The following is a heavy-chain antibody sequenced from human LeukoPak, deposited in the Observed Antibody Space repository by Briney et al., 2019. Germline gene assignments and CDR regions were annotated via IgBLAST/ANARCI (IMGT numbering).Heavy chain of an antibody. CDR1: GFTFSSYG. Sequence: GGSLRLSCVASGFTFSSYGMHWVRQAPGKGLEWVAVISYDGSNKYYADSVKGRFTISRDNSKNTLYLQMNSLRAEDTAVYYCAKEMGGAIDYWGQGTLVTVSS. D-gene: IGHD2-15*01. J-gene: IGHJ4*02. CDR3: AKEMGGAIDY. CDR2: ISYDGSNK. V-gene: IGHV3-30*18.